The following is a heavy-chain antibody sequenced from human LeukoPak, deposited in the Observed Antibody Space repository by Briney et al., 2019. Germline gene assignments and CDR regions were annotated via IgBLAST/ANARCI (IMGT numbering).Heavy chain of an antibody. CDR3: ARDESTMVRGVIILYYFDY. CDR1: GFTFSSYW. V-gene: IGHV3-74*01. J-gene: IGHJ4*02. CDR2: INSDGSST. D-gene: IGHD3-10*01. Sequence: GGSLRLSCAASGFTFSSYWMHWVRQAPGKGLVWVSRINSDGSSTSYADSVKGRFTISRDNAKNTLYLQMNSLRAEDTAVYYCARDESTMVRGVIILYYFDYWRQGTLVTVSS.